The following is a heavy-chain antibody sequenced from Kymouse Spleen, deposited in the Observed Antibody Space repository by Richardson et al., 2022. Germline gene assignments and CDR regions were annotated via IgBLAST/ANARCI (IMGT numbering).Heavy chain of an antibody. CDR3: ARDLSVRYNWNSGYYYYGMDV. Sequence: QVQLVQSGAEVKKPGASVKVSCKASGYTFTSYAMHWVRQAPGQRLEWMGWINAGNGNTKYSQKFQGRVTITRDTSASTAYMELSSLRSEDTAVYYCARDLSVRYNWNSGYYYYGMDVWGQGTTVTVSS. CDR1: GYTFTSYA. V-gene: IGHV1-3*01. J-gene: IGHJ6*02. D-gene: IGHD1-7*01. CDR2: INAGNGNT.